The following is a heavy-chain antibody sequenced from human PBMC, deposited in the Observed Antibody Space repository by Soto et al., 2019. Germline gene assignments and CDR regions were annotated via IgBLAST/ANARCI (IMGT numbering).Heavy chain of an antibody. D-gene: IGHD1-26*01. CDR2: VSGGGDST. V-gene: IGHV3-23*01. J-gene: IGHJ4*02. Sequence: EVQLLESGGGLVQPGGSLRLSCAASGFTFSTYAMSWVRQAPGKGLEWVSAVSGGGDSTYYAESVKGRFTISRDNSKNTVFLQRHSLRVEDTALYYCAKQAIVGETSFDYWGQGTMVTVSS. CDR1: GFTFSTYA. CDR3: AKQAIVGETSFDY.